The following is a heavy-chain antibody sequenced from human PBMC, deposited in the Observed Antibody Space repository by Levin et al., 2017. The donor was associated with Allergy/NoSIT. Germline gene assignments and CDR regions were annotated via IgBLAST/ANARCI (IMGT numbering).Heavy chain of an antibody. CDR2: IKSHAVGGAP. Sequence: GGSLRLSCAVSGLNFNKAWMNWVRQAPGKGLEWVGRIKSHAVGGAPDYAAPIKGRFTISRDDANKTVYLQMNSLKTADTAVYYCTTMAHSSAWFGDTLDFWGQGTMVTVSS. D-gene: IGHD6-19*01. CDR1: GLNFNKAW. CDR3: TTMAHSSAWFGDTLDF. J-gene: IGHJ3*01. V-gene: IGHV3-15*07.